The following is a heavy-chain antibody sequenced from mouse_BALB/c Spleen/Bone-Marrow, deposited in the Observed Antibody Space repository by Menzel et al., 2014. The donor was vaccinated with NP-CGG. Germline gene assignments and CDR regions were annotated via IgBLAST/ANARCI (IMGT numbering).Heavy chain of an antibody. CDR1: GFTFSSYA. D-gene: IGHD1-2*01. J-gene: IGHJ4*01. CDR3: ARDHYGYYTMDF. V-gene: IGHV5-9-4*01. CDR2: ISSGGSYT. Sequence: EVQLVESGGGLVKPGGSLKLSCAASGFTFSSYAMSWVRQSPEKRLEWVAEISSGGSYTYYPDTVTGRFTISRDNAKNSLYLEMSSLRSEDTAMYYCARDHYGYYTMDFRGQGTSVTVSS.